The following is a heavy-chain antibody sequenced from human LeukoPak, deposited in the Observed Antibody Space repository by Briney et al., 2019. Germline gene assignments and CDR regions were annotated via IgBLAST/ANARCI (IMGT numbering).Heavy chain of an antibody. CDR1: GVTFSTYW. CDR3: ARSYGMDV. V-gene: IGHV3-74*01. Sequence: PGGSLRLSCAASGVTFSTYWMHWVRQAPGQGPVWVSRINSDGSSTIYADSVKGRFTISRDNAKSTLYLQMNSLRAEDMAVYYCARSYGMDVWGQGTTVTVSS. CDR2: INSDGSST. J-gene: IGHJ6*02.